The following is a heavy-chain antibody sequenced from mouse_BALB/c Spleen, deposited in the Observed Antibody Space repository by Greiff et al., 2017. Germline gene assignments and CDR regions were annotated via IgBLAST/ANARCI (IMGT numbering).Heavy chain of an antibody. CDR3: ARPLTTVVATNAMDD. CDR2: IDPSDSYT. V-gene: IGHV1-69*02. CDR1: GYTFTSYW. J-gene: IGHJ4*01. Sequence: QVQLQQPGAELVKPGASVKLSCKASGYTFTSYWMHWVKQRPGQGLEWIGEIDPSDSYTNYNQKFKGKATLTVDKSSSTAYMQLSSLTSEDSAVYYCARPLTTVVATNAMDDWGQGTSVTVSS. D-gene: IGHD1-1*01.